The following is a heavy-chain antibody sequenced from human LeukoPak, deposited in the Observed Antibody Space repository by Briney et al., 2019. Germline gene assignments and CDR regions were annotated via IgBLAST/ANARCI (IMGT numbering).Heavy chain of an antibody. CDR3: ARDGDYAYGMDV. J-gene: IGHJ6*02. CDR1: GFTFSSYE. D-gene: IGHD4-17*01. CDR2: ISSSGSTI. Sequence: GGSLRLSCAASGFTFSSYEMNWVRQAPGKGLEWVSYISSSGSTIYYADSVKGQFTISRDNAKNSLYLQMNSLRAEDTAVYYCARDGDYAYGMDVWGHGTTATVSS. V-gene: IGHV3-48*03.